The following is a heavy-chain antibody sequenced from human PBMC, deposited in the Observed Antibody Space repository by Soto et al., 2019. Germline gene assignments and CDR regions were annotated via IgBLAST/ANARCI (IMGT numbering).Heavy chain of an antibody. V-gene: IGHV1-18*01. J-gene: IGHJ5*02. CDR3: ARYFVNDYGDPGWLDP. Sequence: QVHLVQSGPEVKMPGASLKVSCKASGYTFTSYGITCVRQAPGQGLERMGWINGYNVHTKYEQKLQGRVTMHTDTSTSTAFMELRSLRSDDTAVYYCARYFVNDYGDPGWLDPWGQGTLVTVSS. D-gene: IGHD4-17*01. CDR2: INGYNVHT. CDR1: GYTFTSYG.